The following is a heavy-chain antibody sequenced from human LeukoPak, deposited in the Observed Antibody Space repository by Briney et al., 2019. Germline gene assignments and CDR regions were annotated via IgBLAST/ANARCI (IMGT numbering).Heavy chain of an antibody. J-gene: IGHJ4*02. Sequence: ASVKVSCKASGYTFTGDYMHWVRQAPGQGLEWMGRINPNSGGTNHAQKFQGRVTMTRDTSISTAYMELSRLRSDDTAVYYCARVISGSSWYKYDYWGQGTLVTVSS. D-gene: IGHD6-13*01. CDR3: ARVISGSSWYKYDY. V-gene: IGHV1-2*06. CDR1: GYTFTGDY. CDR2: INPNSGGT.